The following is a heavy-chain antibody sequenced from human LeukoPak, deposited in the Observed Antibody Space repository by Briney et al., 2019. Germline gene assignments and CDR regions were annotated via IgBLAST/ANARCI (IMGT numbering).Heavy chain of an antibody. V-gene: IGHV3-13*01. CDR1: GFTFDSYD. Sequence: GGSLRLSCAASGFTFDSYDMHWVRQATGKGQEWVSGIGTAGDTYYPGSVKGRFTISRENAKSSLYLQMNSLRAGDTAVYYCARASEGYFDLWGRGTVVTVSS. CDR2: IGTAGDT. J-gene: IGHJ2*01. CDR3: ARASEGYFDL.